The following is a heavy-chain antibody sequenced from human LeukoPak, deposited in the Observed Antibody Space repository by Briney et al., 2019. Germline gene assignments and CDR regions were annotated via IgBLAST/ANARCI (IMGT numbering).Heavy chain of an antibody. D-gene: IGHD3-22*01. V-gene: IGHV4-30-4*01. CDR1: GGSISSGDYY. CDR3: ARGYYYDSSGYHGLFDY. CDR2: IYYSGST. Sequence: SETLSLTCTVSGGSISSGDYYWSWIRQPPGKGLEWIGYIYYSGSTYYNPSLKSRVTISVDTSKNQFSLKLSSVTAADTAVYYCARGYYYDSSGYHGLFDYWGQGTLVTVSS. J-gene: IGHJ4*02.